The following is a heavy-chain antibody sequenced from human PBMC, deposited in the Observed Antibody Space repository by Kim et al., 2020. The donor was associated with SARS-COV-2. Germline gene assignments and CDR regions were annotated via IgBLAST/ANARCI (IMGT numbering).Heavy chain of an antibody. Sequence: GGSLRLSCAASGFTFSSYWMHWVRQAPGKGLVWVSRINGDGGGTNYADSVKGRFTISRDNAKNTLYLQMNSLRAEDTAVYYCARPTYTGYEHHYWGQGTLVTVSP. CDR2: INGDGGGT. V-gene: IGHV3-74*01. D-gene: IGHD3-9*01. CDR3: ARPTYTGYEHHY. J-gene: IGHJ4*02. CDR1: GFTFSSYW.